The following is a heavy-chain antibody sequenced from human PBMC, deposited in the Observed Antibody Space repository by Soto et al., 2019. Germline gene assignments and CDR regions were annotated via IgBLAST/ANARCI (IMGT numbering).Heavy chain of an antibody. CDR1: GGSISSSSYY. CDR3: ATKRTDYDFWSGYFAHFDY. D-gene: IGHD3-3*01. Sequence: PSETLSLTCTVSGGSISSSSYYWGWIRQPPGKGPEWIGSIYYSGSTYYNPSLKSRVTISVDTSKNQFSLKLSSVTAADTAVYYCATKRTDYDFWSGYFAHFDYRAQGTLVTVS. V-gene: IGHV4-39*01. J-gene: IGHJ4*02. CDR2: IYYSGST.